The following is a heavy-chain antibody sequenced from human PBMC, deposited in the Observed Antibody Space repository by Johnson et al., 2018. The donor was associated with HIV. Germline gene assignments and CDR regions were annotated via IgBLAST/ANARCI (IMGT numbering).Heavy chain of an antibody. Sequence: QEKLVESGGGLVQPGRSLRLSCVVSGFTFSNYGMHWVRQAPGKGREWVAFIRYDGSNKYYADSVKGRFTISRDNSKNTLYLQMNSLRAGDTAVYYCARDGGFVGAFDIWGQGTMVIVSS. D-gene: IGHD3-16*01. CDR2: IRYDGSNK. V-gene: IGHV3-33*08. CDR3: ARDGGFVGAFDI. J-gene: IGHJ3*02. CDR1: GFTFSNYG.